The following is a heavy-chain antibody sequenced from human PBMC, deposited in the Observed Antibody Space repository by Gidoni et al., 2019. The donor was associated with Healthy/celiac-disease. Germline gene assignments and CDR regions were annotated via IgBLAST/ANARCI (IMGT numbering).Heavy chain of an antibody. Sequence: EVQLVESGGGLVQPGGSLRLSCAASGFTFSSYEMNWVRQAPGKGLEWVSYISSSGSTIYYADSVKGRFTISRDNDKNSLYLQMNSLRAEDTAVYYCARDSGSYLFDYWGQGTLVTVSS. J-gene: IGHJ4*02. V-gene: IGHV3-48*03. CDR1: GFTFSSYE. CDR2: ISSSGSTI. D-gene: IGHD1-26*01. CDR3: ARDSGSYLFDY.